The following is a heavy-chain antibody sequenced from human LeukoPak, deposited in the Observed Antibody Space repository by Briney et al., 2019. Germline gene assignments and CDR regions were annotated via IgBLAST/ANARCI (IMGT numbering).Heavy chain of an antibody. CDR1: GGSFSGYY. Sequence: SETLSLTCAVYGGSFSGYYWSWIRQPPGKGLEWIGEINHSGSTNYNPSLKSRVTILVDTSKNQFSLKLSSVTAADTAVYYCARVDVGSAHDYWGQGTLVTVSS. CDR2: INHSGST. CDR3: ARVDVGSAHDY. D-gene: IGHD1-26*01. J-gene: IGHJ4*02. V-gene: IGHV4-34*01.